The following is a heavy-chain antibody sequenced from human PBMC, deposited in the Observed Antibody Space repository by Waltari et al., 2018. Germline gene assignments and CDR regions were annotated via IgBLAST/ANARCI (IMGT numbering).Heavy chain of an antibody. CDR1: GGSISSGSYY. CDR3: ARYYGNGEGWLDP. Sequence: QLQLPESGPGLVKPSETLSLTCTVSGGSISSGSYYWGWIRQPPGKGLESIGYISYSGTTYYNLSLKSRVTMSVDTSRDQYSLSLRSVAAADTAVYYCARYYGNGEGWLDPWGQGTLVTVSS. D-gene: IGHD3-3*01. J-gene: IGHJ5*02. V-gene: IGHV4-39*07. CDR2: ISYSGTT.